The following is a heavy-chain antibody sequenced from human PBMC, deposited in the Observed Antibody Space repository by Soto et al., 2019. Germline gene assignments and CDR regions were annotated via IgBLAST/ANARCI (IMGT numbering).Heavy chain of an antibody. J-gene: IGHJ4*01. Sequence: ASVKVSCKASGYTFTGYYMHWVRQAPGQGLEWMGWINPNSGGTNYAQKFQGWVTMTRDTSISTAYMELSRLRSDDTAVYYCARDFSMVVVAPGYWGHGTLVTVSS. CDR2: INPNSGGT. CDR3: ARDFSMVVVAPGY. D-gene: IGHD3-22*01. CDR1: GYTFTGYY. V-gene: IGHV1-2*04.